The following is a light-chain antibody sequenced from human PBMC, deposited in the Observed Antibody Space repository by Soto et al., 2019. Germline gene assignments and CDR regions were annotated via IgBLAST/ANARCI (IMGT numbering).Light chain of an antibody. V-gene: IGLV2-14*01. Sequence: QSALTQPASVSGSPGQSITISCTGTSSDVGGYNYVSWYQQHPGKAPKLMIYDVSNRPLGVSNRFSGSKSGNTASLTISGLQAEDEADYYCSSYTSSSTLVFGPGTKLTVL. CDR3: SSYTSSSTLV. CDR2: DVS. CDR1: SSDVGGYNY. J-gene: IGLJ1*01.